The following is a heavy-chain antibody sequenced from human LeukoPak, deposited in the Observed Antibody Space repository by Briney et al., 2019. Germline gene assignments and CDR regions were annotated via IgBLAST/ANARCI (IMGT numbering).Heavy chain of an antibody. CDR1: GFTFSSYW. Sequence: GGSLRLSCAASGFTFSSYWMSWVRQAPGKGLEWVANIKQGGSEKYYVDSVKGRFTISRDNAKNSLYLQMNSLRAEDTAVYYCARVSEWELLNYFDYWGQGTLVTVSS. CDR3: ARVSEWELLNYFDY. V-gene: IGHV3-7*04. D-gene: IGHD1-26*01. CDR2: IKQGGSEK. J-gene: IGHJ4*02.